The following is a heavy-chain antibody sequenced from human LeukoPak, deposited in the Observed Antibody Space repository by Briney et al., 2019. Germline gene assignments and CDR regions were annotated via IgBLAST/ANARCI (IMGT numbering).Heavy chain of an antibody. CDR2: IYPRDGST. CDR3: ARDQEGFDY. J-gene: IGHJ4*02. CDR1: GYTFTSNY. V-gene: IGHV1-46*01. Sequence: GASVKVSCKASGYTFTSNYIHRVRQAPGQGVEWMGVIYPRDGSTSYAQKFQGRVTVTRDTSTSTVHMELSGLRSEDTAVYYCARDQEGFDYWGQGTLVTVSS.